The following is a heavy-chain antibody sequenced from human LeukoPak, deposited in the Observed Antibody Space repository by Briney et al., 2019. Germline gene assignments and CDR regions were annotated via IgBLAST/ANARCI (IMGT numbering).Heavy chain of an antibody. CDR3: AKGTSSSCYSAPNY. CDR2: ICSNDNNT. V-gene: IGHV3-23*01. Sequence: GGSLRLSCAASGCTFSSYAMNWVRQAPGKGLEWVSAICSNDNNTCYANSVKGRFTISRDNSKNTLSLQLSSLRAEDTAVYYCAKGTSSSCYSAPNYWGQGTLVTVSS. D-gene: IGHD2-15*01. CDR1: GCTFSSYA. J-gene: IGHJ4*02.